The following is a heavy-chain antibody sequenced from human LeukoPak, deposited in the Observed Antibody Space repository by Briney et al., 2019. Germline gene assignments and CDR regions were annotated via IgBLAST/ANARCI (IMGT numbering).Heavy chain of an antibody. D-gene: IGHD2-15*01. V-gene: IGHV3-30*18. CDR2: ISYDGTNE. CDR3: AKDSGGSVLED. CDR1: GFIFSGSD. Sequence: PGGSLRLACAASGFIFSGSDMHWVRQAPGKGLEWVAIISYDGTNENYGDSVKGRFTISRDNSKSTLYLHMNSLRHDDTAVYSCAKDSGGSVLEDWGHGSLVIVSS. J-gene: IGHJ4*01.